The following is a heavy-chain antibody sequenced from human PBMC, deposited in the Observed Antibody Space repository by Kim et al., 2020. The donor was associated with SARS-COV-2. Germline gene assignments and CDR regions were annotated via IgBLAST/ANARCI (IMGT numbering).Heavy chain of an antibody. J-gene: IGHJ4*02. CDR3: ARDQKPNDYGDYPFDY. Sequence: SVKGRFTISRDNAKNSLYLQMNSLRAEDTAVYYCARDQKPNDYGDYPFDYWGQGTLVTVSS. D-gene: IGHD4-17*01. V-gene: IGHV3-21*01.